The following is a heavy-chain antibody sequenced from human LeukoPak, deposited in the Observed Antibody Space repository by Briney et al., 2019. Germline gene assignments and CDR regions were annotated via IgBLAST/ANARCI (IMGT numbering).Heavy chain of an antibody. Sequence: SETLSLICSLSGGSLTSSNYYSGWIRQPPGKGLEWIVTIYYSGTTYYNPSLESRVTLSETMSKNQFSMTLRSVTAADTADYYCARQISDYYYYYIDVWGKGTTVTVSS. D-gene: IGHD3-10*01. CDR1: GGSLTSSNYY. CDR2: IYYSGTT. J-gene: IGHJ6*03. V-gene: IGHV4-39*01. CDR3: ARQISDYYYYYIDV.